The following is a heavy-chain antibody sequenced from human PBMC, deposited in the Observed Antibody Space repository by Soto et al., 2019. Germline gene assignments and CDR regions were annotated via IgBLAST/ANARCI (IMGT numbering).Heavy chain of an antibody. D-gene: IGHD1-7*01. Sequence: ASVKVSCKASGYTFTSYGISWVRQAPGQGLEWMGWISAYNGNTNYAQKLQGRVTMTTDTSTSTAYMELSSLRSEDTAVYYCARDAWKYVVYYFDSWGQGTLVTVSS. CDR1: GYTFTSYG. CDR3: ARDAWKYVVYYFDS. CDR2: ISAYNGNT. V-gene: IGHV1-18*01. J-gene: IGHJ4*02.